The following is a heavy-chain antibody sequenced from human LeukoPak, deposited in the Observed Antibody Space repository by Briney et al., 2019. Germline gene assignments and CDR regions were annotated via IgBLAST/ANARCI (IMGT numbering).Heavy chain of an antibody. CDR1: GGSISSYY. CDR2: IYTRGTT. Sequence: SETLSLTCTVSGGSISSYYWNWIRQPAGKGLEWIGRIYTRGTTTYNPSLKSRVTMSLDTSKNQFSLNLSSVTAADTAIYYCATEMATPYFDYWGQGTLVTVSS. J-gene: IGHJ4*02. D-gene: IGHD5-24*01. V-gene: IGHV4-4*07. CDR3: ATEMATPYFDY.